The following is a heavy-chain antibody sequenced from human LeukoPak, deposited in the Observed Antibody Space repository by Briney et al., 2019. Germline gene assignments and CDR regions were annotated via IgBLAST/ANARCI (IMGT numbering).Heavy chain of an antibody. J-gene: IGHJ6*03. CDR1: GGSIGSYY. D-gene: IGHD6-19*01. CDR2: IYYSGST. CDR3: ARVQWLDPDFYYYYYMDV. Sequence: SETLSLTCTVSGGSIGSYYWSWIRQPPGKGLEWIGYIYYSGSTNYNPSLKSRVTISVDTSKNQFSLKLSSVTAADTAVYYCARVQWLDPDFYYYYYMDVWGKGTTVTVSS. V-gene: IGHV4-59*12.